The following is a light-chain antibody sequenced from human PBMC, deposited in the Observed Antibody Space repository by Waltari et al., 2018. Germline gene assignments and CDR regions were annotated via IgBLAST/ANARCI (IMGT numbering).Light chain of an antibody. V-gene: IGKV1-5*03. CDR3: QQYKSYPLT. Sequence: DIQMTQSPSTLSASVGDRVTITCRASQRISSGLAWYQQKPGKAPNLLIFKASTLQSGVPRRFSSFRSVIEFTLTIRRLQPDNFATYFCQQYKSYPLTFGGGTKVEI. CDR2: KAS. J-gene: IGKJ4*01. CDR1: QRISSG.